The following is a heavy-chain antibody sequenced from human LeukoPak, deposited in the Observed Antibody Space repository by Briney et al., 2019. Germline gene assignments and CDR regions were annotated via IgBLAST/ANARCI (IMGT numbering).Heavy chain of an antibody. V-gene: IGHV3-21*01. D-gene: IGHD1-26*01. Sequence: GGSLRLSCAASGFTFSSYSMNWVRQAPGKGLEWVSSISSSSSYIYYADSVKGRFTISRDNAKNSLYLQMNSLRAEDTAVYYCARDLVGATDYYYGMDVWGQGTTATVSS. CDR1: GFTFSSYS. CDR2: ISSSSSYI. CDR3: ARDLVGATDYYYGMDV. J-gene: IGHJ6*02.